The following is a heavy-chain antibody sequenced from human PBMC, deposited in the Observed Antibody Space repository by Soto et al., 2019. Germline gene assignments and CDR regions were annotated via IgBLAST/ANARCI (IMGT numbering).Heavy chain of an antibody. CDR1: GYKVSTWHNFTSYL. V-gene: IGHV5-10-1*01. J-gene: IGHJ5*02. CDR3: ARRHSSSSAFDP. Sequence: PGESLKISCMGSGYKVSTWHNFTSYLINWVRQMPGKGLEWMGRIDPSDSYTNYSPSFQGHVTISADKSISTAYLQWSSLKASDTAMYYCARRHSSSSAFDPWGQGTLVTVSS. D-gene: IGHD6-13*01. CDR2: IDPSDSYT.